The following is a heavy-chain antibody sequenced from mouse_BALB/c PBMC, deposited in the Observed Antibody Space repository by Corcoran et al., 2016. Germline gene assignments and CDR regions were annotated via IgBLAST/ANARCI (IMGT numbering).Heavy chain of an antibody. Sequence: EVQLQQSGPELVKPGASVKISCKTSGYTFTEYTMHWVKQSHGKSLEWMGGINPNNGGTSYNQKFKGKATLTVDKSSSTAYMELRSLTSEDSAVYYCARLGEWLLRYWGQGTLVTVS. V-gene: IGHV1-18*01. CDR3: ARLGEWLLRY. J-gene: IGHJ3*01. CDR1: GYTFTEYT. CDR2: INPNNGGT. D-gene: IGHD2-3*01.